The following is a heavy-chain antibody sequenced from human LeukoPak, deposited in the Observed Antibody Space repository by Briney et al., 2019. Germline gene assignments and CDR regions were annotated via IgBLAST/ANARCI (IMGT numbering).Heavy chain of an antibody. J-gene: IGHJ3*02. Sequence: GGSLRLSCAASGFTFSTCAINWVRQPPGKGLEWGSAISGSGSKTFCADSVKGRFTISRDNPKNTLYLQMHSLRPEDTGVYYCVKEPRGYSFSFDIWGQGTMVTVSS. V-gene: IGHV3-23*01. CDR1: GFTFSTCA. D-gene: IGHD5-18*01. CDR3: VKEPRGYSFSFDI. CDR2: ISGSGSKT.